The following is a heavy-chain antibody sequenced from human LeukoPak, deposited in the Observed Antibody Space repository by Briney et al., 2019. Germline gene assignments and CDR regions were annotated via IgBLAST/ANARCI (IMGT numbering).Heavy chain of an antibody. D-gene: IGHD3-22*01. CDR1: GFTFSSYG. J-gene: IGHJ4*02. CDR3: ARTRLTYYYDSSTDY. Sequence: GGSLRLSCAASGFTFSSYGMHWVRQAPGKGLEWVAVIWYDGSNKYYADSVKGRFTISRDNSKITLYLQMNSLRAEDTAVYYCARTRLTYYYDSSTDYWGQGTLVTVSS. V-gene: IGHV3-33*01. CDR2: IWYDGSNK.